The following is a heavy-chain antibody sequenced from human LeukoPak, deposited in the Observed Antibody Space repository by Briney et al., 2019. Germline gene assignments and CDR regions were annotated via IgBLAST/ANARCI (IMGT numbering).Heavy chain of an antibody. J-gene: IGHJ4*02. Sequence: SETLSLTCTVSGGSVSSGSYYWTWIRQPPGKGLEWSGYIYYSGSTTYNPSLKSRVTISVDTSKNKFSLKLSSVTAADTAVYYCARVPIATTARGYFDYWGQGTLVTVSS. D-gene: IGHD4-17*01. CDR2: IYYSGST. CDR1: GGSVSSGSYY. CDR3: ARVPIATTARGYFDY. V-gene: IGHV4-61*01.